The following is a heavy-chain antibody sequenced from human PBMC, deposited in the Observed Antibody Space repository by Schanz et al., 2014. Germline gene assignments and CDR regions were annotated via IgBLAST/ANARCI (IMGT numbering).Heavy chain of an antibody. Sequence: QVQLVQSGAEVRKPGSSVRVSCKASGGTFTSYAFSWVRQAPGQGLEWMGRIIPIVDITNYAQKFLGRVTITADKSTSTVYMELSSLRSEDTAVYYCARDIQYHYDTSGPVGAFDIWGQGTVVTVSS. CDR2: IIPIVDIT. CDR3: ARDIQYHYDTSGPVGAFDI. D-gene: IGHD3-22*01. CDR1: GGTFTSYA. V-gene: IGHV1-69*04. J-gene: IGHJ3*02.